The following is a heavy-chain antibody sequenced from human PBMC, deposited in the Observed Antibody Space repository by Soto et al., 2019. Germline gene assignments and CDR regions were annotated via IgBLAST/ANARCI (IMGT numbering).Heavy chain of an antibody. Sequence: QVQLQQWGAGLLKPSETLSLTCAVYGGYFSGYYWSWIRQPPGKGLEWIGEINHSGSTNYNPSLKCRVTISVDTSKNQFSLKLSSVTAADTAVYYCARGDPSTVTKGRGFYFDYWGQGTLVTVSS. CDR2: INHSGST. CDR3: ARGDPSTVTKGRGFYFDY. J-gene: IGHJ4*02. D-gene: IGHD4-17*01. CDR1: GGYFSGYY. V-gene: IGHV4-34*01.